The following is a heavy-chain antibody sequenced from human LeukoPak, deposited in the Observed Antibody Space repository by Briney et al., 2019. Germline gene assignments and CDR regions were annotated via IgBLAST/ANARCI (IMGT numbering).Heavy chain of an antibody. V-gene: IGHV3-74*01. J-gene: IGHJ5*02. CDR2: INSDGSST. Sequence: GGSLRLSCAASGFTFSRYWMHWVRQAPGKGLVWVSRINSDGSSTNYADSVKGRFTISRDNAKNTLYLQMNSLRAEDTAVYYCAREDLIAAAGGWFDPWGQGTLVTVSS. CDR1: GFTFSRYW. CDR3: AREDLIAAAGGWFDP. D-gene: IGHD6-13*01.